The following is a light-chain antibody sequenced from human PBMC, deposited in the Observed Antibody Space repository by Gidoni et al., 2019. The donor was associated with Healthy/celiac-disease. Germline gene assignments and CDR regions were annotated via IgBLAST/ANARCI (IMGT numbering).Light chain of an antibody. CDR1: QSVSSSY. CDR2: GAS. Sequence: EIVLTQSTDTQSLSPGERATLSCRASQSVSSSYLAWYQQKPGQAPRLLIDGASSRATGIPDRFSGSGSGTDFTLTISRLEPEDSAVYYCQQYGSSPMYTFXXXTKLESK. J-gene: IGKJ2*01. CDR3: QQYGSSPMYT. V-gene: IGKV3-20*01.